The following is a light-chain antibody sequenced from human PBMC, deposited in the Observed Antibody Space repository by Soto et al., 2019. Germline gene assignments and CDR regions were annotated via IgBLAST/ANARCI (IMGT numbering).Light chain of an antibody. J-gene: IGKJ4*01. Sequence: EIVLTQSPGTLSLSPGERATLSCRASQSVSSSYLAWYQQKPGQAPRLLIYGASSRATGIPDRFSGSGSGTDFTLTISRLEPEDFAVYYCQHYGSSPLTFGGATKVDIK. V-gene: IGKV3-20*01. CDR1: QSVSSSY. CDR3: QHYGSSPLT. CDR2: GAS.